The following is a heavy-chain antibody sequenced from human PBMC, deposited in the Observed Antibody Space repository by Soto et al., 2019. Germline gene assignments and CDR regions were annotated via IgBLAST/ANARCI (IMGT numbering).Heavy chain of an antibody. CDR2: ISGSGGST. D-gene: IGHD2-15*01. CDR3: AKPQIIVVVAAQFFDY. V-gene: IGHV3-23*01. J-gene: IGHJ4*02. CDR1: GFTFSSYA. Sequence: GGSLRLSCAASGFTFSSYAMHWVRQAPGKGLEWVSAISGSGGSTYYADSVKGRFTISRDNSKNTLYLQMNSLRAEDTAVYYCAKPQIIVVVAAQFFDYWGQGTLVTVSS.